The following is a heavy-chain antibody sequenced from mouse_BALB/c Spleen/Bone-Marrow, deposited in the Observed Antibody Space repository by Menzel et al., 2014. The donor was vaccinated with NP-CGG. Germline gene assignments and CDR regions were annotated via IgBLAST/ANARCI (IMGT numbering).Heavy chain of an antibody. CDR2: INDGGSYT. CDR3: ARDGNFAMDY. CDR1: GFTFSDYY. Sequence: EVQREESGGGLVKPGGSLKLSCAVSGFTFSDYYMYWVRQNPEKRLEWVATINDGGSYTYYPDSVKGRFTISRDNAKNNLYLQMSSLKSEDTAMYYCARDGNFAMDYWGQGTSVTVSS. D-gene: IGHD2-1*01. V-gene: IGHV5-4*02. J-gene: IGHJ4*01.